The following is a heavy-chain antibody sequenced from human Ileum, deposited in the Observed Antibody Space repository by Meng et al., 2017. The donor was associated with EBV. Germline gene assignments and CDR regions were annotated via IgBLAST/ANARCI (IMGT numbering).Heavy chain of an antibody. V-gene: IGHV2-5*01. CDR1: GFSRSTIGVG. CDR2: IYGQGDK. D-gene: IGHD6-13*01. Sequence: LKVAHPTVGNTKPTLPLACTVSGFSRSTIGVGVGWIRQPPGKALEWLAMIYGQGDKHYSPSLTSRLTITKDTSKNQVVLTMTNMDSVDTATYYCALRPRQLLRGWFDSWGQGALVTVSS. J-gene: IGHJ5*01. CDR3: ALRPRQLLRGWFDS.